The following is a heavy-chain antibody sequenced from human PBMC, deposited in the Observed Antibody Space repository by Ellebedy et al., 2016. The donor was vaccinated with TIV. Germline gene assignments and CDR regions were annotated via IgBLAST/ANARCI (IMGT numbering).Heavy chain of an antibody. V-gene: IGHV3-7*01. CDR3: ARGMDV. CDR1: GFAFSDYY. J-gene: IGHJ6*02. CDR2: IKEDGSEK. Sequence: GESLKISXAASGFAFSDYYMSWIRQAPGKGLEWVANIKEDGSEKYYVDSVKGRFTISRNNAKNSLYLQMNGLRGEDTAVYYCARGMDVWGQGTTVTVSS.